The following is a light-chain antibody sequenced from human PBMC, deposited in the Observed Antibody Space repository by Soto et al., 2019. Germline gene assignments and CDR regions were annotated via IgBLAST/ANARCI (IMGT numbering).Light chain of an antibody. CDR1: QSLLHSNGYTY. CDR2: WGS. Sequence: DIVMTQSPLSLPVTAGEPASVSCRSSQSLLHSNGYTYLDWYLQKPGQSPQLLIYWGSNRASGVPDRFSGSGSGTDFTLKISRVEAEDVGVYYCMQALQPPWTVGQGTKVDIK. J-gene: IGKJ1*01. CDR3: MQALQPPWT. V-gene: IGKV2-28*01.